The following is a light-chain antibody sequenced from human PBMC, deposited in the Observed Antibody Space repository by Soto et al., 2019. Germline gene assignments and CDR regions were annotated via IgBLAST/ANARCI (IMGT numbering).Light chain of an antibody. CDR1: SSSIGAGYD. J-gene: IGLJ1*01. CDR2: GNS. V-gene: IGLV1-40*01. CDR3: QSYDSSRSGYV. Sequence: QSVLTQPPSVSGAPGQRVTISCTGSSSSIGAGYDVHWYQQLPGTAPKLLIYGNSNRPSGVPDRFSGSKSGTSASLAITWLQDEDEADYYCQSYDSSRSGYVFGTGTKLTVL.